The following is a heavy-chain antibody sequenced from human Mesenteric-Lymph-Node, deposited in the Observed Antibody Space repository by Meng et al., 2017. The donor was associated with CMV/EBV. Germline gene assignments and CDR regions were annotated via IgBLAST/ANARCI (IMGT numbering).Heavy chain of an antibody. V-gene: IGHV3-7*01. CDR1: GFTFSSYW. J-gene: IGHJ6*02. D-gene: IGHD2-2*02. CDR2: IKQDGSER. Sequence: GGSLRLSCAASGFTFSSYWMSWVRQAPGKGLEWVANIKQDGSERYHVDSVKGRFTISRDNAKNSLYLQMNSLRAEDTAVYYCARGVVPAAIPVRYYYYGMDVWGQGTTVTVSS. CDR3: ARGVVPAAIPVRYYYYGMDV.